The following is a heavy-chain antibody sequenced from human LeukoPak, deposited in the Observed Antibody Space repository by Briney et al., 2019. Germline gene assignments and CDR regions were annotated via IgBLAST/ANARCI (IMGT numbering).Heavy chain of an antibody. CDR2: IYYSGNT. CDR3: ARDRSYGYFDY. D-gene: IGHD5-18*01. CDR1: GDSISTYY. V-gene: IGHV4-59*01. J-gene: IGHJ4*02. Sequence: SETLSLTCTVSGDSISTYYWTWIRQPPGEELEWIGYIYYSGNTNYNPSLKSRVTISVDTSKNQFSLKLTSVTAADTAVYYCARDRSYGYFDYWGQGTLVTVSS.